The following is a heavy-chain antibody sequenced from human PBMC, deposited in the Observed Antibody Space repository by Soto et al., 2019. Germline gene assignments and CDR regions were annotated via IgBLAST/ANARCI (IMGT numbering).Heavy chain of an antibody. V-gene: IGHV3-21*01. J-gene: IGHJ4*02. Sequence: VQLVESGGGLVKPGGSLRLSCAASGCSFNSYSMNWVRQAPGKGLEWVSSISPSSSYIYYADSVKGRFTISRDNAKNSLYLQMNSLRAEDTAVYYCARDLAMVRGVPHYFDYWGQGTLVTVSS. CDR2: ISPSSSYI. CDR1: GCSFNSYS. CDR3: ARDLAMVRGVPHYFDY. D-gene: IGHD3-10*01.